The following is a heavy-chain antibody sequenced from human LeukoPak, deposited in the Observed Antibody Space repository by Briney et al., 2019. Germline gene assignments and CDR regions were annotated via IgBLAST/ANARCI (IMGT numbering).Heavy chain of an antibody. CDR1: GFTFSSYG. D-gene: IGHD3-22*01. CDR2: IRYDGSNK. CDR3: AKDGDYYDTGGCYFDY. V-gene: IGHV3-30*02. Sequence: GGSLRLSCAASGFTFSSYGMHWVRQAPGKGLEWVAFIRYDGSNKYYADSVKGRFTISRDNSKNTLNLQMNSLRAEDTAVYYCAKDGDYYDTGGCYFDYWGQGTLVTVSS. J-gene: IGHJ4*02.